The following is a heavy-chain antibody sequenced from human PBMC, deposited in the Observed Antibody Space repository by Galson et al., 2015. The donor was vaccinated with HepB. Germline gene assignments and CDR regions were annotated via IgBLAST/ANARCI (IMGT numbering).Heavy chain of an antibody. CDR1: GFSLSTSGVG. CDR2: IYWNDDK. Sequence: PALVKPTQTLTLTCTFSGFSLSTSGVGVGWIRQPPGKALEWLALIYWNDDKRYSPSLKGRLTITKDTSKNQVVLTMTSMDPVDTATYYCAHLISPPPYDFWSGYYFDYWGQGTLVTVSS. CDR3: AHLISPPPYDFWSGYYFDY. V-gene: IGHV2-5*01. J-gene: IGHJ4*02. D-gene: IGHD3-3*01.